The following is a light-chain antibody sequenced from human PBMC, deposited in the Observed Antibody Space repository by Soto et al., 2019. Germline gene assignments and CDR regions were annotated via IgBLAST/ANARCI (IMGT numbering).Light chain of an antibody. V-gene: IGKV1-5*03. CDR1: QSISSW. Sequence: DIQMTQSPSTLSASEGDRVTITCRASQSISSWLAWYQQKPGKAPKLLIYMASNLQGGVPGRFSGSGFGTEFTLTLSRLQPDDFATYYGQQYSSYPYSFSQGTKLENK. CDR2: MAS. J-gene: IGKJ2*03. CDR3: QQYSSYPYS.